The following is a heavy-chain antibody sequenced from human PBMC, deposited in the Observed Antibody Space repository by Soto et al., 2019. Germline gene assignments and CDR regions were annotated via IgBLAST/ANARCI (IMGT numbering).Heavy chain of an antibody. CDR1: GFTFSSYS. CDR2: ISSSSSTI. Sequence: GGSLRLSCAASGFTFSSYSMNWVRQAPGKGLEWVSYISSSSSTIYYADSVKGRFTISRDNAKNSLYLQMNSLRDEDTAVYYCARERGGCSGGSCYSDPTGPLYGYWGQGTLVTVS. V-gene: IGHV3-48*02. J-gene: IGHJ4*02. CDR3: ARERGGCSGGSCYSDPTGPLYGY. D-gene: IGHD2-15*01.